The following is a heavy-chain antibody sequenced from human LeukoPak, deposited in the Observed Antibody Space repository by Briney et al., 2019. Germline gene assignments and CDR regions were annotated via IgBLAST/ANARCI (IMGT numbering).Heavy chain of an antibody. D-gene: IGHD3-16*01. Sequence: GGSLRLSCAASGFTFSSYGMNWVRQAPGKGLEWVANIKQDGSEKYYVDSVKGRFTISRDNAKNSLYLQMSSLRAEDTAVYYCARGGSYALDAFDIWGQGTMVTVSS. CDR2: IKQDGSEK. CDR1: GFTFSSYG. CDR3: ARGGSYALDAFDI. V-gene: IGHV3-7*05. J-gene: IGHJ3*02.